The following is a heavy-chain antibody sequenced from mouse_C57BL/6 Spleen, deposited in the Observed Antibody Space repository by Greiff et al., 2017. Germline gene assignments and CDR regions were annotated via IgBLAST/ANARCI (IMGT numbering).Heavy chain of an antibody. CDR2: IDPYSGGT. Sequence: QVQLQQPGAELVKPGASVKLSCKASGYTFTSYWMHWVKQRPGRGLEWIGRIDPYSGGTKYNEKFKSKATLTVDKPSSTAYMQLSSLTSEDSAVYYCARDGSSYEYFDVWGTGTTVTVSS. J-gene: IGHJ1*03. D-gene: IGHD1-1*01. V-gene: IGHV1-72*01. CDR3: ARDGSSYEYFDV. CDR1: GYTFTSYW.